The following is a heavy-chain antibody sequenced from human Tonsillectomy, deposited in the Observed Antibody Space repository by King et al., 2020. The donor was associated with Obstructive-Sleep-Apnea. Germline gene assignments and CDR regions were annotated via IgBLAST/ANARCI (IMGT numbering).Heavy chain of an antibody. CDR1: GFTFDDYA. D-gene: IGHD3-22*01. CDR2: ISWNSGSI. CDR3: AKEYYYDSSGYYNYWYFDL. V-gene: IGHV3-9*01. J-gene: IGHJ2*01. Sequence: VQLVESGGGLVQPGRSLRLSCAASGFTFDDYAMHWVRQAPGKGLEWVSGISWNSGSIGDADSVKGRFTISRDNAKNSLYLQMNSLRAEDTALYYCAKEYYYDSSGYYNYWYFDLWGRGTLVTVSS.